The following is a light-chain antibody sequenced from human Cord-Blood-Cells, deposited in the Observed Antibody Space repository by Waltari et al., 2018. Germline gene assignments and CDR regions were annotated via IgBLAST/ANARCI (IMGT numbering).Light chain of an antibody. CDR1: QSVSSY. J-gene: IGKJ1*01. Sequence: EIVLTQSPATLSLSPGERATISCRASQSVSSYLAWYQQKPGQAPRLLIYDAPNRATGIPARFSGSGSGTDFTLTISSLEPEDFAVYYCQQRSNWPPTFGQGTKVEIK. CDR3: QQRSNWPPT. V-gene: IGKV3-11*01. CDR2: DAP.